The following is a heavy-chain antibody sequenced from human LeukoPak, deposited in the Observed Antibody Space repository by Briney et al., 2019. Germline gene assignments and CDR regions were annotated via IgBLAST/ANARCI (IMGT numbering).Heavy chain of an antibody. CDR1: GYSISSGYY. J-gene: IGHJ3*02. D-gene: IGHD3-10*01. Sequence: SETLSLTCTVSGYSISSGYYWGWIRQPPGKGLEWIGNIYHSGNTYYKPSLKSRVTISVDTSKNQFSLKLNSVTAADTAVYYCAKSNGYGLVDIWGQGTMVTVSS. CDR2: IYHSGNT. CDR3: AKSNGYGLVDI. V-gene: IGHV4-38-2*02.